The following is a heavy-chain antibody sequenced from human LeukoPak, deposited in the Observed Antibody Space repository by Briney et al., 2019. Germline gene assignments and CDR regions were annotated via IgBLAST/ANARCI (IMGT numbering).Heavy chain of an antibody. CDR2: IIPIFGTA. V-gene: IGHV1-69*05. J-gene: IGHJ6*03. D-gene: IGHD6-19*01. CDR1: GGTFSSYA. Sequence: SVKVSCKASGGTFSSYAISWVRQTLGQGLEWMGGIIPIFGTANYAQKFQGRVTITTDESTSTAYMELSSLRSEDTAVYYCARGHSSGWYIFHYMDVWGKGTTVTVSS. CDR3: ARGHSSGWYIFHYMDV.